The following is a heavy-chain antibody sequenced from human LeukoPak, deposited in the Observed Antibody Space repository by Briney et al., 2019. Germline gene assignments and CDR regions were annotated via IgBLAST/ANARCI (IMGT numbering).Heavy chain of an antibody. Sequence: SVKVSFKASGGTFSCYAISWVRQAPGQGLEWMGRIIPIFGTANYAQKFQGRVTITTDESTSTAYMELSSLRSEDTAVYYSARDSDYDLSTGNDYWGQGTLVTVSS. J-gene: IGHJ4*02. CDR2: IIPIFGTA. CDR3: ARDSDYDLSTGNDY. D-gene: IGHD3-3*01. V-gene: IGHV1-69*05. CDR1: GGTFSCYA.